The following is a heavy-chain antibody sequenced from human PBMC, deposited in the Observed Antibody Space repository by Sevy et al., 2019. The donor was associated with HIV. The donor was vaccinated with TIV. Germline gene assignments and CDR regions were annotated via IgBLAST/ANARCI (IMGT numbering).Heavy chain of an antibody. CDR1: QFNFDTYA. Sequence: GGSLRLSCVASQFNFDTYAIHWVRQAPGKGLEWVAMIWYDGSSKDYAESVKGRFAISRDNSPNTAFLQMNSLRADDTGVYYCATNMVHAGAYDSYFNFWGQGSLVTVSS. CDR2: IWYDGSSK. J-gene: IGHJ4*02. D-gene: IGHD3-10*01. CDR3: ATNMVHAGAYDSYFNF. V-gene: IGHV3-33*02.